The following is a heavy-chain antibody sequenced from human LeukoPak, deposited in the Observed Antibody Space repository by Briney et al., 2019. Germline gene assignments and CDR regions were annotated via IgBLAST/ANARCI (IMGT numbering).Heavy chain of an antibody. D-gene: IGHD3-3*01. Sequence: SETLSLTCTVSGGSISSSSYYWGWIRQPPGKGLEWIGSIYYSGSTYYNPSLKSRVTISVDTSKNQFSLKLSSVTAADTAVYYCASAPLYDFWSGPSFSFDYWGQGTLVTVSS. J-gene: IGHJ4*02. V-gene: IGHV4-39*01. CDR2: IYYSGST. CDR3: ASAPLYDFWSGPSFSFDY. CDR1: GGSISSSSYY.